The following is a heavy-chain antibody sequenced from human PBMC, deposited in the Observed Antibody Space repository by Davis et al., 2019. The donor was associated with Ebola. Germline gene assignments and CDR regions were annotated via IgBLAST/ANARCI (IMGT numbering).Heavy chain of an antibody. Sequence: PSETLSLTCTVSGGSISSGDYYWSWIRQPPGKGLEWIGYIYNSGSTYYNPSLNSRINMSVNTSKNQFSLKLSSVTAADTAVYYCARDGNLGLMTRVTTSDFYSGMDVWGQGTTVTVSS. CDR3: ARDGNLGLMTRVTTSDFYSGMDV. CDR2: IYNSGST. V-gene: IGHV4-30-4*01. J-gene: IGHJ6*02. CDR1: GGSISSGDYY. D-gene: IGHD4-17*01.